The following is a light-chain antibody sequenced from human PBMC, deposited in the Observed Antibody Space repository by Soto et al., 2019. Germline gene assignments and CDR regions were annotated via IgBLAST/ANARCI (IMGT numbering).Light chain of an antibody. CDR2: GAS. Sequence: EVVLTQSPGTLSLSPGERASLPCRASHSVRSSDFAWYQQKPGQAPRLLIFGASTRATGIPARFSGSGSGTDFTLTISSLQSEDFGVYFCQQYDNWPRTFGGGTKVDIK. J-gene: IGKJ4*01. CDR3: QQYDNWPRT. CDR1: HSVRSSD. V-gene: IGKV3-20*01.